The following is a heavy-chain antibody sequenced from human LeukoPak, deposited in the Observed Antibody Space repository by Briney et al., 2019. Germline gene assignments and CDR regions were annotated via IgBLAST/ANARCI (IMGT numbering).Heavy chain of an antibody. CDR2: IYYSGST. CDR1: GGSISSYY. CDR3: ARGLLDGYTHPAAFDF. V-gene: IGHV4-59*01. J-gene: IGHJ3*01. D-gene: IGHD5-24*01. Sequence: SETLSLTCSGSGGSISSYYWSWIRQPPGKGLEWIGYIYYSGSTNYNPSLKSRVTISVDTSKNQFSLKVSSVTAADTAVYYCARGLLDGYTHPAAFDFWGQGTMVTVSS.